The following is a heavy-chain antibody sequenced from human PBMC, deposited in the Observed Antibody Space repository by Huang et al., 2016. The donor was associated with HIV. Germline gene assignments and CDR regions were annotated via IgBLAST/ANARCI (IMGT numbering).Heavy chain of an antibody. Sequence: QVQLQQWGAGLWKPSETLSLTCAIHGGSLNAYYWSWIRQPPGKGLEWIGEINDGGSSNSNPSLKSRVTISLDTSKNQFSLKVRSVTAADTAVYFCARARDLWLRAFDIWGQGTMVTVSS. J-gene: IGHJ3*02. CDR1: GGSLNAYY. CDR2: INDGGSS. V-gene: IGHV4-34*02. CDR3: ARARDLWLRAFDI. D-gene: IGHD6-19*01.